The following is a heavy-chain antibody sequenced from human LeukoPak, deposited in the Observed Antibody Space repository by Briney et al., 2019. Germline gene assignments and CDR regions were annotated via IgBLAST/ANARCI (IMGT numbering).Heavy chain of an antibody. Sequence: GRSLRLSCAASGFTLSSYGMHWVGQAPGKGLEWVAVISYDGSNKFYADSVKGRFTIYRDNSRNTLYLQLNSLRAEDTAVYYCAKGFGGFRERGSPRPGVDYWGQGTLVTVSS. CDR3: AKGFGGFRERGSPRPGVDY. J-gene: IGHJ4*02. D-gene: IGHD3-10*01. V-gene: IGHV3-30*18. CDR1: GFTLSSYG. CDR2: ISYDGSNK.